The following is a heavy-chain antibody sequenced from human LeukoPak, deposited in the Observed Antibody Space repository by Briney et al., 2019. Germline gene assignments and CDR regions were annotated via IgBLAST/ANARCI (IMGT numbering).Heavy chain of an antibody. CDR2: MNPDRGDT. CDR3: ARGLGSYDSSELAWPMISF. CDR1: GYTFTSYE. Sequence: GASVKVSCKASGYTFTSYEINWVRQATGHGLEWMGWMNPDRGDTAYAQKFQGRITMTRSTSITTAYMELSSLRSEDTAVYYCARGLGSYDSSELAWPMISFWGQGTQVTVSS. J-gene: IGHJ4*02. D-gene: IGHD3-22*01. V-gene: IGHV1-8*01.